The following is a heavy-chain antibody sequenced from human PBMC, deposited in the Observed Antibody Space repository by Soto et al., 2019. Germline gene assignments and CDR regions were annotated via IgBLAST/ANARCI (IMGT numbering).Heavy chain of an antibody. Sequence: GASVKVSCKASGYTFTGYYMHWVRQAPGQGLEWMGWINPNSGGTNYAQKFQGWVTMTRDTSISTAYMELSRLRSDDTAVYYCARAWTNYDYIWGSYLTFDYWGQGTLVTVSS. CDR1: GYTFTGYY. D-gene: IGHD3-16*02. CDR3: ARAWTNYDYIWGSYLTFDY. V-gene: IGHV1-2*04. J-gene: IGHJ4*02. CDR2: INPNSGGT.